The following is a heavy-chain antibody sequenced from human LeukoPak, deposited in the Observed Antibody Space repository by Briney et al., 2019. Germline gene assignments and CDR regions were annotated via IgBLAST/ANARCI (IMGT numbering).Heavy chain of an antibody. CDR1: GFTFSNAW. Sequence: GGSLRLSCVVSGFTFSNAWMTGVRQAPGRGLEWVGRIKSKVDGGTTEYPAPVKSRFTISRDDSKNTLYLQMKSLKIEDTAVYYCAIGDGWLPNWGQGTLVTVSS. D-gene: IGHD5-24*01. V-gene: IGHV3-15*01. CDR3: AIGDGWLPN. CDR2: IKSKVDGGTT. J-gene: IGHJ4*02.